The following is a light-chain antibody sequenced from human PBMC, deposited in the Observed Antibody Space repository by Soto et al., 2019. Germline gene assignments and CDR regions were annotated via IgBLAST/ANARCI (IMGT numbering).Light chain of an antibody. Sequence: DIVMTQSPDSMAVSLGERATINCKSSQTLLWSSNNKNYFAWYQQKPGHPPKLLIYWASTRESGVPDRFSGSGSETDFTLTISDLQAEDVAVYYCQQYYDLPLTFGGGTKVEIK. CDR3: QQYYDLPLT. J-gene: IGKJ4*01. CDR2: WAS. V-gene: IGKV4-1*01. CDR1: QTLLWSSNNKNY.